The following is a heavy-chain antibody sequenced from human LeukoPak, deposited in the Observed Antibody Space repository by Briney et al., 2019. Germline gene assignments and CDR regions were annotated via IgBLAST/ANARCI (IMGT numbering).Heavy chain of an antibody. V-gene: IGHV1-8*01. D-gene: IGHD2-15*01. CDR2: MNPNSGNT. CDR3: ARGPYCSGGSCYSRGDWFDP. Sequence: ASVKVSCKASGYTFTSYDINWVRQATGQGLEWMGWMNPNSGNTGYAQKFQGRVTMTRNTSISTAYMELSSLRSEDTAVYYCARGPYCSGGSCYSRGDWFDPWAREPWSPSPQ. CDR1: GYTFTSYD. J-gene: IGHJ5*02.